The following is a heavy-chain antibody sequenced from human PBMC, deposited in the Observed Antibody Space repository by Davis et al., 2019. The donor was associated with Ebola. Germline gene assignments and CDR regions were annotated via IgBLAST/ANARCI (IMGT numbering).Heavy chain of an antibody. CDR2: IIPIFGTA. J-gene: IGHJ6*02. V-gene: IGHV1-69*13. CDR3: AGPYSSSSLVLYYYGMDV. Sequence: SVKVSCKASGGTFSSYAISWVRQAPGQGLEWMGGIIPIFGTANYAQKFQGRVTITADESTSTAYMELSSLRSEDTAVYYCAGPYSSSSLVLYYYGMDVWGQGTTVTVSS. CDR1: GGTFSSYA. D-gene: IGHD6-6*01.